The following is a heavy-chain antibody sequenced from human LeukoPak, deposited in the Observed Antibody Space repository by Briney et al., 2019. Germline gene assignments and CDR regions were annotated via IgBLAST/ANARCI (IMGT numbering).Heavy chain of an antibody. J-gene: IGHJ3*02. CDR1: GYTFTNYA. Sequence: ASVKVFCKASGYTFTNYAMHWVRQAPGQRLEWMGWINAGNGYTKYSQKFQGRVTITRDTSATTAYMELSSLRSEDTAVYYCATFSWLLFAFDIWGQGTMVTVSS. V-gene: IGHV1-3*01. CDR3: ATFSWLLFAFDI. D-gene: IGHD3-3*01. CDR2: INAGNGYT.